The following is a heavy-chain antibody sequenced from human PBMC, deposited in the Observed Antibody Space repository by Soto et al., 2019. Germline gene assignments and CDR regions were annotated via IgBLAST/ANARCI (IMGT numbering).Heavy chain of an antibody. CDR3: ARGRSVSSGGMTSIAARHYYYYMDV. D-gene: IGHD6-6*01. V-gene: IGHV4-34*01. J-gene: IGHJ6*03. Sequence: SETLSLTCAVYGGSFSGYYWSWIRQPPGKGLEWIGEINHSGSTNYNPSLKSRVTISVDTSKNQFSLKLSSVTAADTAVYYCARGRSVSSGGMTSIAARHYYYYMDVWGKGTTVTVSS. CDR1: GGSFSGYY. CDR2: INHSGST.